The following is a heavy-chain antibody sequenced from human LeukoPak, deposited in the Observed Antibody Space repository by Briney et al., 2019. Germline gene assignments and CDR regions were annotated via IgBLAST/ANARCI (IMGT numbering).Heavy chain of an antibody. D-gene: IGHD1-14*01. Sequence: AAVTVSFKASGYTFFSSDITWVRQAPGQGLEWVGRISTSNGDTHYAAKLQGRVTMTTDTSTSTVYMELGSLTFDDTAVYFCARDPYHRLGPPLDLWGQGTLVTVSS. CDR1: GYTFFSSD. V-gene: IGHV1-18*01. CDR2: ISTSNGDT. CDR3: ARDPYHRLGPPLDL. J-gene: IGHJ5*02.